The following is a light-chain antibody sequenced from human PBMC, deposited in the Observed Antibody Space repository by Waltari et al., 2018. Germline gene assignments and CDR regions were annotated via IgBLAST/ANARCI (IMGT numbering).Light chain of an antibody. J-gene: IGKJ2*01. Sequence: DIQMTQSPSSLSTSVGDRVTINFRASQGIGNSLGWYQQKPGKAPKLLLFSASRLQSGVPSRFSGSGSGTDFTLTISNLQPEDFATYYCQQYQSIPPAFGQGTKLEIK. CDR2: SAS. CDR1: QGIGNS. CDR3: QQYQSIPPA. V-gene: IGKV1-NL1*01.